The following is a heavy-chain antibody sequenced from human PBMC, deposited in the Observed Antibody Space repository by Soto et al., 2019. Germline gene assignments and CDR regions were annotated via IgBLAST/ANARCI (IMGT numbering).Heavy chain of an antibody. CDR1: GGSISSSDYF. CDR2: IYYSGST. V-gene: IGHV4-39*07. D-gene: IGHD3-3*01. Sequence: SETLSLTCTVSGGSISSSDYFWGWIRQPPGKGLEWIGNIYYSGSTYYNPSLKSRVTISVDTSKNQFSLKLSSVTAADTAVYYCASSPGVFGVVIIPEPYYYYGMDVWGQGTTVTVSS. CDR3: ASSPGVFGVVIIPEPYYYYGMDV. J-gene: IGHJ6*02.